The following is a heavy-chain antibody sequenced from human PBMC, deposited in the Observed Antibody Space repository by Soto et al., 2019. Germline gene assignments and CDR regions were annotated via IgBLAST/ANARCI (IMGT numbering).Heavy chain of an antibody. Sequence: SEALSLTSTVPVGSISSYHWSWIRQPAGKGLEWIERIYTSGSTNYNPSLKSRVTMSVDTSKNQFSLKLSSVTAADTAVYYCARYYGSGIMDVWGQGTTVTVSS. D-gene: IGHD3-10*01. V-gene: IGHV4-4*07. J-gene: IGHJ6*02. CDR1: VGSISSYH. CDR2: IYTSGST. CDR3: ARYYGSGIMDV.